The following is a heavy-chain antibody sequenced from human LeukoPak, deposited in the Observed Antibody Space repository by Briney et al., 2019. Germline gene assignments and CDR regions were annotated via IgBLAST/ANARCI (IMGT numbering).Heavy chain of an antibody. CDR2: ISGSGSST. Sequence: GGSLRLSCAASGFTFSSYAMSWVRQAPRQGLEWEWVSAISGSGSSTYYADSVKGRFTISRDNSKNTLYLQMNSLRAEDTAVYYCAKGLTYFDYWGQGTLVTVSS. CDR1: GFTFSSYA. J-gene: IGHJ4*02. CDR3: AKGLTYFDY. V-gene: IGHV3-23*01.